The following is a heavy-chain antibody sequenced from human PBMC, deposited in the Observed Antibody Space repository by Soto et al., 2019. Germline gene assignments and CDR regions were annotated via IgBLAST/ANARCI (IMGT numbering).Heavy chain of an antibody. CDR3: ARFPRYCSSTSCYQLAGYYYGMDV. D-gene: IGHD2-2*01. J-gene: IGHJ6*02. Sequence: QVQLQQWGAGLLKPSETLSLTCAVYGGSFSGYYWNWIRQPPGKGLEWIGEINHSGSTNYNPSLKSRVTISVDTSKNQFSLKLSSVTAADTAVYYCARFPRYCSSTSCYQLAGYYYGMDVWGQGTTVTVSS. V-gene: IGHV4-34*01. CDR2: INHSGST. CDR1: GGSFSGYY.